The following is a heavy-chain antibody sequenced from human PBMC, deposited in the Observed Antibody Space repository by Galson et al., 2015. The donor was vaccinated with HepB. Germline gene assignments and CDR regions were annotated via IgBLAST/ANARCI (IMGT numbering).Heavy chain of an antibody. V-gene: IGHV3-30*04. D-gene: IGHD6-13*01. CDR1: GFTFSSYA. J-gene: IGHJ4*02. CDR2: ISYDGSNK. Sequence: SLRLSCAASGFTFSSYAMHWVRQAPGKGLEWVAVISYDGSNKYYADSVKGRFTISRDNSKNTLYLQMNSLRAEDTAVYYCARAPTYSSSWYGYFDYWGQGTLVTVSS. CDR3: ARAPTYSSSWYGYFDY.